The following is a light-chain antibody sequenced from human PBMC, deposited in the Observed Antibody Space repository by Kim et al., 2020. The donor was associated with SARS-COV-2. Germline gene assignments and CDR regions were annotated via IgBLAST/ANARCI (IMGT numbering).Light chain of an antibody. CDR1: SLRSYY. CDR3: NSRESGVNHVV. J-gene: IGLJ2*01. CDR2: DKN. V-gene: IGLV3-19*01. Sequence: SSELTQDPAVSVALGQTVRITCQGDSLRSYYASWYQQKPGQAPLLVIYDKNNRPSGIPDRFSGSSSGNTASLTITGAHAEDEADYYCNSRESGVNHVVFGGGTQLTVL.